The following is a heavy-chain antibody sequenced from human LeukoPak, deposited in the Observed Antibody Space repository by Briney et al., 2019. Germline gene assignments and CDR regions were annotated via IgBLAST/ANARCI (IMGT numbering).Heavy chain of an antibody. J-gene: IGHJ4*02. CDR3: ASGTYYHQYDY. Sequence: GGSLRLSCAASGFTVSSNYMSWVRQAPGKGLEWVSVFYIGDSRYYADSMKGRFTISRDNSKNTLYLQMNSLRADDTAIYYCASGTYYHQYDYCGQGTLVTV. CDR1: GFTVSSNY. D-gene: IGHD1-26*01. CDR2: FYIGDSR. V-gene: IGHV3-66*01.